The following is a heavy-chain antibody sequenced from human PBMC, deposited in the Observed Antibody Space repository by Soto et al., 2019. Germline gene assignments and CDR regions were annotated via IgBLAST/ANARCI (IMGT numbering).Heavy chain of an antibody. D-gene: IGHD6-13*01. CDR2: ISSSGSTI. V-gene: IGHV3-48*03. Sequence: EVQLVESGGGLVQHGGSLRLSCAASGFTFSSYEMNWVREAPGKGLEWVSYISSSGSTIYYADSVKGRFTISRDNAKNSLYLQMNSLRAEDTAVYYCARVQVWQQLEYYYYGMDVWGQGTTVTVSS. CDR1: GFTFSSYE. CDR3: ARVQVWQQLEYYYYGMDV. J-gene: IGHJ6*02.